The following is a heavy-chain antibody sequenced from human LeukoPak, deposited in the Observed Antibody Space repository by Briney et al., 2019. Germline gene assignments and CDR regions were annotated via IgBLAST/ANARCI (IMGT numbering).Heavy chain of an antibody. Sequence: GGSLRLSCAASGFTFSSYAMSWVRQAPGKGLEWVSAISGSGGSTYYADSVKGRFTISRDNSKNTLYLKMNSLRAEDTAVYYCAKGPDTAMVLSYYFDYWGQGTLVTVSS. CDR1: GFTFSSYA. J-gene: IGHJ4*02. CDR2: ISGSGGST. CDR3: AKGPDTAMVLSYYFDY. V-gene: IGHV3-23*01. D-gene: IGHD5-18*01.